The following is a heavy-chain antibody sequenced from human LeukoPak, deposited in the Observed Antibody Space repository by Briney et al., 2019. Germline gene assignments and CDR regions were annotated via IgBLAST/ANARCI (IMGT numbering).Heavy chain of an antibody. D-gene: IGHD3-22*01. CDR3: TRTYYYDSRGYYYGRDAFDI. J-gene: IGHJ3*02. CDR1: GYTFTTYY. Sequence: ASVKVSCKASGYTFTTYYIHWVRQAPGQGLEWMGIISPSGGSTSYAQKFQGRVTMTRDTSTSTVYMELSSLRSEDTAVYYCTRTYYYDSRGYYYGRDAFDIWGQGTMVTVSS. V-gene: IGHV1-46*01. CDR2: ISPSGGST.